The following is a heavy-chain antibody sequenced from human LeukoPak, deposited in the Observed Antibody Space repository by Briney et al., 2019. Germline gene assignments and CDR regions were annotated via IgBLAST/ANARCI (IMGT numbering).Heavy chain of an antibody. J-gene: IGHJ4*02. V-gene: IGHV4-39*01. CDR1: GGSISSYY. D-gene: IGHD1-26*01. Sequence: PSETLSLTCTVSGGSISSYYWSWIRQPPGKGLEWIGSIYYSGSTYYNPSLKSRVTISVDTSKNQFSLKLSSVTAADTAVYYCASIVGARVDYWGQGTLVTVSS. CDR3: ASIVGARVDY. CDR2: IYYSGST.